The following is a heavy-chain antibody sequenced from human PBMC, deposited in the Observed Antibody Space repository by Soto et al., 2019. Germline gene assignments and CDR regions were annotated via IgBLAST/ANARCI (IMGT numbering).Heavy chain of an antibody. CDR2: INGYNGNT. D-gene: IGHD3-16*01. V-gene: IGHV1-18*01. J-gene: IGHJ6*02. Sequence: ASVKVSCKASGYTFTSYGISWVRQAPGQGLEWMGWINGYNGNTNHAQKLQGRVTMSTDTSTSTAYMELRSLRSDDSAVYYCARMGDVPYYYYGMHAWGQGTTVTVSS. CDR1: GYTFTSYG. CDR3: ARMGDVPYYYYGMHA.